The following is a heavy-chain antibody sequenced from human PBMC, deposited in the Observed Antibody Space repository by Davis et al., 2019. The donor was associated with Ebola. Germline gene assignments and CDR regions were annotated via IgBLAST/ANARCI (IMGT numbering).Heavy chain of an antibody. CDR3: AKDVGTYQYDSSGYLNY. CDR2: SSYDGSDK. J-gene: IGHJ4*02. V-gene: IGHV3-30*18. D-gene: IGHD3-22*01. Sequence: GESLKISCTGSGFTFRTYGMHWVRQAPGKGLEWGGVSSYDGSDKYYADSVKGRFVISRDNSKNTVHLQMNSLRPEDTAVYYCAKDVGTYQYDSSGYLNYWGQGILVTVSS. CDR1: GFTFRTYG.